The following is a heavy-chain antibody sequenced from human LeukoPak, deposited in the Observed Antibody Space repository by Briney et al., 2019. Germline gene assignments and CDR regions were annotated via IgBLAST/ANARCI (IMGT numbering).Heavy chain of an antibody. CDR1: GGSISSYY. D-gene: IGHD3-22*01. V-gene: IGHV4-59*08. J-gene: IGHJ4*02. CDR2: IYYSGGT. Sequence: SETLSLTCTVSGGSISSYYWSWIRQPPGKGLEWIGYIYYSGGTSYNPSLKSRVTISVDTSKNQFSLKLSSVTAADTAMYYCARGKIGSFDYWGQGTLVTVSS. CDR3: ARGKIGSFDY.